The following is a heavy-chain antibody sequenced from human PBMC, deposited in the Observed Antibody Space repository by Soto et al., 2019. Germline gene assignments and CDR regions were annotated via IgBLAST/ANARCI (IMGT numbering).Heavy chain of an antibody. CDR2: ISGSGGST. D-gene: IGHD3-10*01. Sequence: GGSLRLSCAASGFTFSSYAMSWVRQAPGKGLEWVSAISGSGGSTYYADSVKGRFTISRDNSKNTLYLQMNSLRAEDTAVYYCAKGLTYYYGSGSYYSNDYWGQGTLVTVSS. CDR1: GFTFSSYA. J-gene: IGHJ4*02. V-gene: IGHV3-23*01. CDR3: AKGLTYYYGSGSYYSNDY.